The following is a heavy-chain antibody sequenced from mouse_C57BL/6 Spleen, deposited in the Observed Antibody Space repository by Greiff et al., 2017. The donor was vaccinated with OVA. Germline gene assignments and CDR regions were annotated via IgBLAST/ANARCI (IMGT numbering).Heavy chain of an antibody. J-gene: IGHJ2*01. CDR2: IYYSGTI. CDR3: AREGDYYGYFDY. Sequence: EVQLVESGPGLVKPSQTVFLTCTVTGISITTGNYRWSWIRQFPGNKLEWIGYIYYSGTITYKPSLTSRTTITRDTPKNQFFLEMNSLTAEDTATDFCAREGDYYGYFDYWGQGTTLTVSS. D-gene: IGHD1-1*01. V-gene: IGHV3-5*01. CDR1: GISITTGNYR.